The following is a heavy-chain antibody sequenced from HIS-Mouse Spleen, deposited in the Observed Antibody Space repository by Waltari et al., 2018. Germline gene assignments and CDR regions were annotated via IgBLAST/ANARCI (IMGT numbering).Heavy chain of an antibody. CDR1: GFSLSTSGMC. V-gene: IGHV2-70*15. D-gene: IGHD6-19*01. CDR3: ARIAEGYTSGWYAFDY. CDR2: IDWDDDK. J-gene: IGHJ4*02. Sequence: QVTLRESGPALVKPTQTLTLTCTFSGFSLSTSGMCVSWIRQPPGKALEWLARIDWDDDKYYSTALKTWLTISRDTSKNQVVLTMTNMDPLDTATYYCARIAEGYTSGWYAFDYWGQGTLVTVSS.